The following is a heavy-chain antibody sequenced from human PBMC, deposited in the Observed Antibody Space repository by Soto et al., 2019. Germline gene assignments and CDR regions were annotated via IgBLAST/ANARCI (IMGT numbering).Heavy chain of an antibody. D-gene: IGHD5-18*01. Sequence: ASVKVSCKAPGGTFSSYGITWVRQAPGHGLEWMGGILPVFGSTNFAQKFRGRVTITADESTSTAYMELSSLRPEDTAVYYCARDDRSGTGMDLSYFDSWGPGTLVTVSS. J-gene: IGHJ4*02. V-gene: IGHV1-69*13. CDR2: ILPVFGST. CDR3: ARDDRSGTGMDLSYFDS. CDR1: GGTFSSYG.